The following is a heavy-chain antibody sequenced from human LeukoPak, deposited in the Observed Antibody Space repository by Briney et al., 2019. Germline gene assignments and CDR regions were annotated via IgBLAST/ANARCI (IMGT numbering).Heavy chain of an antibody. CDR2: IYPGDSDT. CDR3: ARVRVGGYDPYYFDY. D-gene: IGHD5-12*01. CDR1: GYSFTSYW. J-gene: IGHJ4*02. Sequence: GESLKISCKGYGYSFTSYWIGWVRQMPGKGLEWMGIIYPGDSDTRYSPSFQGQVTISADKSISTAYLQWSSLKASDTAMYYCARVRVGGYDPYYFDYWGLGTLVTVSS. V-gene: IGHV5-51*01.